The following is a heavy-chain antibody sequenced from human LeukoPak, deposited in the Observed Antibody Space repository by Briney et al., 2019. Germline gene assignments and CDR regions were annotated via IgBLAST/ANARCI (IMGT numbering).Heavy chain of an antibody. CDR2: IKQGGSEK. J-gene: IGHJ4*02. V-gene: IGHV3-7*01. CDR3: ARESYGDYLHQFDY. Sequence: GGSLRLSCAASGFTFSSYWMSWVRQAPGKGLEWVANIKQGGSEKYYVDSVKGRFTISRDNAKNSLYLQMNSLRAEDTAVYYCARESYGDYLHQFDYWGQGTLVTVSS. D-gene: IGHD4-17*01. CDR1: GFTFSSYW.